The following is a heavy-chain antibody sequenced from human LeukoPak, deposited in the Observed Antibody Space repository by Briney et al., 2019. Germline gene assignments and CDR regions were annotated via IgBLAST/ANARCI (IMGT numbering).Heavy chain of an antibody. J-gene: IGHJ6*03. Sequence: SETLSLTCAVYGGSFSGYYWSWIRQPPGKGLEWIGEINHSGSTNYNPSLKSRVTISVGTSKNQFSLKLSSVTAADTAVYYCARGTIFGVVTPYYYYYYYMDVWGKGTTVTVSS. V-gene: IGHV4-34*01. D-gene: IGHD3-3*01. CDR2: INHSGST. CDR3: ARGTIFGVVTPYYYYYYYMDV. CDR1: GGSFSGYY.